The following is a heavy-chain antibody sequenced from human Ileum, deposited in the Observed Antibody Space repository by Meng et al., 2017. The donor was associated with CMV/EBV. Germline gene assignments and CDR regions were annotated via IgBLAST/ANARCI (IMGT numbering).Heavy chain of an antibody. CDR3: ARSGDPGITVTGAFDV. CDR1: GYSFTSLG. D-gene: IGHD6-19*01. CDR2: IKGGNGDT. V-gene: IGHV1-3*01. J-gene: IGHJ4*02. Sequence: QVQIVQSGAEVKKPGASVRVSCKAAGYSFTSLGMHWVRQTPGQKLEWMGYIKGGNGDTAFSPKAQGRVTITRDTSASTAYMELNNLRSEDTGIYYCARSGDPGITVTGAFDVWGQGTLVTVSS.